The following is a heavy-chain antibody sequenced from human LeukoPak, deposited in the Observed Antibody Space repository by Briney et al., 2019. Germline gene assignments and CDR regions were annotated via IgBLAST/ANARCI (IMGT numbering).Heavy chain of an antibody. CDR3: TSPGDPSTVTTSSWFDP. V-gene: IGHV3-73*01. Sequence: GGSLRLSCAASGVTFSGSGMHWVRQASGQGLEWVGRMRSKANSYAAAYAASVKGRFTISRDDSKNTAYLQMTSLKTEDTAVYYCTSPGDPSTVTTSSWFDPWGQGTLVTVSS. CDR1: GVTFSGSG. CDR2: MRSKANSYAA. D-gene: IGHD4-11*01. J-gene: IGHJ5*02.